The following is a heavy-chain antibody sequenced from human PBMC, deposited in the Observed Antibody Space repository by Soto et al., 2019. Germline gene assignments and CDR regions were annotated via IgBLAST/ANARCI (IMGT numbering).Heavy chain of an antibody. V-gene: IGHV1-69*02. CDR3: ATSYGSGYRAFDY. Sequence: QVQLVQSGAEVKRPGSSVKGSCKASGDTFAFYSINWVRQAPGLGLEWMGRINPILSMSNYAQRFQGRVTMTADKSTSTAYMVLNSLRSEDKAMYYCATSYGSGYRAFDYWGQGALVTVSS. CDR1: GDTFAFYS. CDR2: INPILSMS. J-gene: IGHJ4*02. D-gene: IGHD3-10*01.